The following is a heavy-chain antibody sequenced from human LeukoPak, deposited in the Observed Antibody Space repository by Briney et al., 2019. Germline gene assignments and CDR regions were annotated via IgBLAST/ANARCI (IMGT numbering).Heavy chain of an antibody. CDR2: INPGDSDT. V-gene: IGHV5-51*01. CDR3: ARQGKGVSLDV. CDR1: GHRFSNYW. Sequence: GESLKISCKDSGHRFSNYWIGWVRQMPGKGLEWMGIINPGDSDTRYSASFQGQVTMSVDKSITTAYLQWSRLKASDTAMYYCARQGKGVSLDVWGQGTTVTVSS. J-gene: IGHJ6*02.